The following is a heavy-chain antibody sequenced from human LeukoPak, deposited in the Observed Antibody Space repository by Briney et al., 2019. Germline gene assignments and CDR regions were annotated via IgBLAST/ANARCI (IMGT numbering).Heavy chain of an antibody. CDR2: ISAYNANT. Sequence: ASVKVSCKASGYTFTNYGISWVRRAPGQGLEWMGWISAYNANTNYAQKLQGRVTMTTDTSTSTAYMELRSLRSDDTAVYYCARTYYYDSRSFDYWGQGTLVTVSS. D-gene: IGHD3-22*01. CDR3: ARTYYYDSRSFDY. CDR1: GYTFTNYG. J-gene: IGHJ4*02. V-gene: IGHV1-18*01.